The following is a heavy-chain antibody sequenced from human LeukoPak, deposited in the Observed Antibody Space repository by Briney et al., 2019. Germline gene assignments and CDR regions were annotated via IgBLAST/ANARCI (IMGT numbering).Heavy chain of an antibody. J-gene: IGHJ4*02. Sequence: ASVKVSCKASGGTLSSYAISWVRQAPGQGLEWMGGIIPIFGTANYAQKFQGRVTITADESTSTAYMELSSLRSEDTAVYYCASSLYDSSGYYTFDYWGQGTLVTVSS. CDR1: GGTLSSYA. CDR3: ASSLYDSSGYYTFDY. D-gene: IGHD3-22*01. V-gene: IGHV1-69*13. CDR2: IIPIFGTA.